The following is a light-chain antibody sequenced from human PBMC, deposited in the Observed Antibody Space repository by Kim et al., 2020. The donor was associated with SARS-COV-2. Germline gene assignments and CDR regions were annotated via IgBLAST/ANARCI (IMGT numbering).Light chain of an antibody. CDR3: QKYNGAPWT. CDR1: QAISKY. J-gene: IGKJ1*01. CDR2: AAS. V-gene: IGKV1-27*01. Sequence: ASIGDRVSISCRASQAISKYLAWYQQKPGKAPKFLIYAASTLQSGVPSRFSGSGSGTDFTLTINSLQPEDVATYYCQKYNGAPWTFGQGTKVDIK.